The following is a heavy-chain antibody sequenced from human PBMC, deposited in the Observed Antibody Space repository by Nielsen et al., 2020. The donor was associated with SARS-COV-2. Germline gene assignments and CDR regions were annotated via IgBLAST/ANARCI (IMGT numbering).Heavy chain of an antibody. CDR1: GFTFTSYA. D-gene: IGHD1-1*01. CDR3: ARDMGEPPTNRWYFDL. CDR2: ISGSGSHI. J-gene: IGHJ2*01. V-gene: IGHV3-21*01. Sequence: GESLKISCAASGFTFTSYAMTWVRQAPGKGLEWVSSISGSGSHIYYADSVKGRFTVSRDNSKNLVHLQMNSLRAEDTGVYYCARDMGEPPTNRWYFDLWGRGTVVSVSS.